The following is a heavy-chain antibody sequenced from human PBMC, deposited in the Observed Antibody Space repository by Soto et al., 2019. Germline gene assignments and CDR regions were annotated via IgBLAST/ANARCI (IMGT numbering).Heavy chain of an antibody. D-gene: IGHD2-21*01. V-gene: IGHV4-4*02. CDR1: GVSISSRSW. Sequence: QVQLQESGPRLLKPSETLSLTCTVSGVSISSRSWWTWVRQPPGKGLEWIGEMYHNGGSNYNPSLKSCVAISTDPSKNQFSLTLTSVTAADTAMYYCTCCGHDYKIDNWGQGSLVTVSS. J-gene: IGHJ4*02. CDR3: TCCGHDYKIDN. CDR2: MYHNGGS.